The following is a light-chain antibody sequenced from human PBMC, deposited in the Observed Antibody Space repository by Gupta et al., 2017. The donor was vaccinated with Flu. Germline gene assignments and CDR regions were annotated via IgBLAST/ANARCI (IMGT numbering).Light chain of an antibody. Sequence: QSALTPPASMSWSPGQSITISCIGTRSNVGSYELVSWYQQYPGKAPKVVIFEDTERPSGLSSRFSGSKSGNTAYLTISGLQAEDEANYYCCSYAGSSTWVFGGGTKLTVL. V-gene: IGLV2-23*01. CDR3: CSYAGSSTWV. J-gene: IGLJ3*02. CDR1: RSNVGSYEL. CDR2: EDT.